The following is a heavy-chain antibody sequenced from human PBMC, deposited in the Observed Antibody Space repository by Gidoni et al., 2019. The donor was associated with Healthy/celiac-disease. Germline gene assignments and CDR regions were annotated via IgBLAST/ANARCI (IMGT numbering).Heavy chain of an antibody. Sequence: QVQLVQSGAEVKKPGSSVKVSCKASGGTFSSYAISWVRQAPGQGLEWMGRIIPILGIANYAQKFQGRVMITADKSTSTAYMELSSLRSEDTAVYYCANGIRSYYMDVWGKGTTVTVSS. J-gene: IGHJ6*03. CDR2: IIPILGIA. CDR3: ANGIRSYYMDV. V-gene: IGHV1-69*04. CDR1: GGTFSSYA. D-gene: IGHD1-20*01.